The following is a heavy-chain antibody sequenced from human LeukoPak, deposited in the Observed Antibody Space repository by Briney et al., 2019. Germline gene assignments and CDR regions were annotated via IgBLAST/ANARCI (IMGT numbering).Heavy chain of an antibody. CDR2: IKSDGSST. V-gene: IGHV3-74*01. CDR1: GFTFSSYE. CDR3: ARSDWLDP. Sequence: GGSLRLSCAASGFTFSSYEMNWVRQAPGKGLEWVSRIKSDGSSTTYADSAKGRFTISRDNAKNTLYLQMDSLRVEDTGLYYCARSDWLDPWGQGTLVTVSS. J-gene: IGHJ5*02.